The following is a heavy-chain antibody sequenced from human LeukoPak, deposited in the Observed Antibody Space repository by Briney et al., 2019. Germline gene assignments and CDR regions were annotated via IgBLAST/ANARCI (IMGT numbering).Heavy chain of an antibody. J-gene: IGHJ4*02. D-gene: IGHD6-19*01. CDR3: TKVDSGWYKGRFDY. Sequence: GGSLRLSCAASGFTFYSSAMTWVRQAPGKGLEWVSAISGSGTTTYYTDSVKGRFTISRDNAENTLYLQMTSLRAEDTAVYYCTKVDSGWYKGRFDYWGQGTLVTVSS. V-gene: IGHV3-23*01. CDR1: GFTFYSSA. CDR2: ISGSGTTT.